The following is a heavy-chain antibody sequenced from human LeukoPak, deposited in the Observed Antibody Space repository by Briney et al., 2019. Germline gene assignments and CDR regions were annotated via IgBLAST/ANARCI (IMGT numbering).Heavy chain of an antibody. D-gene: IGHD5-24*01. V-gene: IGHV1-8*03. CDR1: GYTFTSYD. CDR3: ARVRRDGYNYVHWFDP. CDR2: MNPNSGNT. Sequence: ASVKVSCKASGYTFTSYDINWVRQATGQGLEWVGWMNPNSGNTGYAQKFQGRVTITRNTSISTAYMELSSLRSEDTAVYYCARVRRDGYNYVHWFDPWGQGALVTVSS. J-gene: IGHJ5*02.